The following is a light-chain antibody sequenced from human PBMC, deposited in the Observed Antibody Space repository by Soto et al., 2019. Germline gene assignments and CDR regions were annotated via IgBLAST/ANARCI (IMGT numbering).Light chain of an antibody. CDR3: SSYTNSSAFYV. Sequence: QSVLTQPPSVSGSPGQTVTISCTGTSTDFVSYNRVSWYQQPPGTAPKLIIYEASNRPSGVSNRFSASKSGNTASLTISGLQAEDESDYYCSSYTNSSAFYVFGTGTKVTVL. CDR1: STDFVSYNR. V-gene: IGLV2-18*02. J-gene: IGLJ1*01. CDR2: EAS.